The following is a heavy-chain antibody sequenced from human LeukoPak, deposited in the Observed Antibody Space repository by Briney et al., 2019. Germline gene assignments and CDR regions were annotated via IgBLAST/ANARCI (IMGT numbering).Heavy chain of an antibody. CDR1: GFTFSSYA. V-gene: IGHV3-23*01. D-gene: IGHD1-26*01. Sequence: PGGSLRLSCAASGFTFSSYAMSWVRQAPGKGLEWVSAISGSGGSTYYADSVKGRFTISRDNPKNTLYLQMNSLRADDTAVYYCAKVGWELRDAFDIWGQGTMVTVSS. CDR2: ISGSGGST. CDR3: AKVGWELRDAFDI. J-gene: IGHJ3*02.